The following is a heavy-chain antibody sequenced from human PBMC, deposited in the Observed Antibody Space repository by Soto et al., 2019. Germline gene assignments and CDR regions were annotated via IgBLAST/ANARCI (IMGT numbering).Heavy chain of an antibody. Sequence: QVQLQQWGAGLLKPSETLSLTCAVYGGSFSGYQWTWIRQTPGKGLEWIGEINDSGNINYNPSLKSRVTILVETAKKQISLKLSSVTAADTTVYYCARGLILWFGEFSRRGGYYFYMDVGGKATTVTVSS. CDR1: GGSFSGYQ. CDR3: ARGLILWFGEFSRRGGYYFYMDV. D-gene: IGHD3-10*01. CDR2: INDSGNI. V-gene: IGHV4-34*01. J-gene: IGHJ6*03.